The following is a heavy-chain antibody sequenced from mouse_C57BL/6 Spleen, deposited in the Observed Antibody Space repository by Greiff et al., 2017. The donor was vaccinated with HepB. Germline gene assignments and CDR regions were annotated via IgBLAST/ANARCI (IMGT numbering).Heavy chain of an antibody. D-gene: IGHD2-5*01. Sequence: QVQLQQSGPELVKPGASVKISCKASGYSFTSYYIHWVKQRPGQGLEWIGWIYPGSGNTKYNEKFKGKATLTADTSSSTAYMQLSSLTSEDSAVYYCARASNYWYFDVWGTGTTVTVSS. CDR2: IYPGSGNT. V-gene: IGHV1-66*01. CDR3: ARASNYWYFDV. J-gene: IGHJ1*03. CDR1: GYSFTSYY.